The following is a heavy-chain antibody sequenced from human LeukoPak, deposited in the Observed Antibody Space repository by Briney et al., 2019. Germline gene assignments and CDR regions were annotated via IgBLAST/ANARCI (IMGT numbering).Heavy chain of an antibody. V-gene: IGHV4-38-2*02. Sequence: SETLSLTCAVSGYSISSGYYWGWIRQPPGKGLEWIGSIYHSGSTYYNPSLKSRVTISVDTSKNQFSLKLSSVTAADTAVYYCARDGYSSSWQAFDYWGQGTLVTVSS. J-gene: IGHJ4*02. CDR3: ARDGYSSSWQAFDY. CDR2: IYHSGST. CDR1: GYSISSGYY. D-gene: IGHD6-13*01.